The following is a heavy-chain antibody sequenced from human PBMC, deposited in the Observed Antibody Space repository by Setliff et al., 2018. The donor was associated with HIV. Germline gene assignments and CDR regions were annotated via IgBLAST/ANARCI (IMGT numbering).Heavy chain of an antibody. CDR1: GGSISSGDYF. D-gene: IGHD6-19*01. Sequence: PSETLSLTCTVSGGSISSGDYFLSWIRQAPGKGLEWIGCIYYSGSAYYNPSLKSRVTISVDTSKNQFSLKLSSVTAADTAVYYCARSSGWSQYYFDYWGQGTLVTVSS. V-gene: IGHV4-30-4*08. CDR3: ARSSGWSQYYFDY. CDR2: IYYSGSA. J-gene: IGHJ4*02.